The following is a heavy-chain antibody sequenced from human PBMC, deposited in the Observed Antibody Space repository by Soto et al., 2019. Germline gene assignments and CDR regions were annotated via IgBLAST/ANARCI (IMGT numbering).Heavy chain of an antibody. CDR2: IMPIFRTP. J-gene: IGHJ6*02. CDR3: PRDKDRPPLGGNYYYRLDV. Sequence: QVQLEQSGAEVKKPGSSVKVSCKASGGTFSNSAISWVRQAPGQGLEWMGGIMPIFRTPDYAQKFQGRVTVTADESTSTAHMELTSLKSDDSAVYYCPRDKDRPPLGGNYYYRLDVWGQGTTVPVSS. D-gene: IGHD3-3*02. CDR1: GGTFSNSA. V-gene: IGHV1-69*12.